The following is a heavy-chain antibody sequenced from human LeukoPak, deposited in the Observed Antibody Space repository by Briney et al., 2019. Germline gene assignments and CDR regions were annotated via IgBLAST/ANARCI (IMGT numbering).Heavy chain of an antibody. CDR2: ISGSGGST. D-gene: IGHD2-21*02. V-gene: IGHV3-23*01. CDR1: GFTFSSYA. J-gene: IGHJ6*02. CDR3: AKDLYCGGDCYPYYYYGMDV. Sequence: GGSLRLSCAASGFTFSSYAMSWVRQAPGKGLEWDSAISGSGGSTYYADSVKGRFTISRDNSKNALYLQMNSLRAEDTAVYYCAKDLYCGGDCYPYYYYGMDVWGQGTTVTVSS.